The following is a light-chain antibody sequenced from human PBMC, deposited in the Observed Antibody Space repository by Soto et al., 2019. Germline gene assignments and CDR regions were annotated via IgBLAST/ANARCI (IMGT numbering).Light chain of an antibody. CDR1: IYDVGAYHY. V-gene: IGLV2-14*01. CDR3: ISYTTTGALV. J-gene: IGLJ2*01. Sequence: QSVLTQPASVSGSPGQSITISCTGTIYDVGAYHYVSWYQQFPGKDPKLILYEVSNRPSGISNRFSGFRSGSTASLTVSGLQPEDDAHYYCISYTTTGALVFGGGTKLTVL. CDR2: EVS.